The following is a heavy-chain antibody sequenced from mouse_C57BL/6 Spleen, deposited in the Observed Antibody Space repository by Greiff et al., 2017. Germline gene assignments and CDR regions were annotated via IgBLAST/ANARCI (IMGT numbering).Heavy chain of an antibody. J-gene: IGHJ2*01. CDR1: GFTFSDYY. V-gene: IGHV5-16*01. Sequence: EVKLMESEGGLVQPGSSMKLSCTASGFTFSDYYMAWVRQVPEKGLEWVANINYDGSSTYYLDSLKSRFIISRVNAKNILYLQMSSLKSEDTATYYCARANYAFDYWGQGTTLTVSS. CDR2: INYDGSST. D-gene: IGHD2-1*01. CDR3: ARANYAFDY.